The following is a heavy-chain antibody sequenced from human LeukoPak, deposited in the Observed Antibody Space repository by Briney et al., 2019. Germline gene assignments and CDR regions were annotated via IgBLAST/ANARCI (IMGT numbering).Heavy chain of an antibody. CDR3: AKDSIQGDTALDY. CDR2: TRFDGSIK. J-gene: IGHJ4*02. Sequence: GGSLRLSCAASGFTFSNYGMHWVRQAPGKGLGWVAFTRFDGSIKYYADSVKGRFTISRDNSKNTLYLQMSSLRAEDTAVFYCAKDSIQGDTALDYWGQGTPVTVSS. D-gene: IGHD5-18*01. V-gene: IGHV3-30*02. CDR1: GFTFSNYG.